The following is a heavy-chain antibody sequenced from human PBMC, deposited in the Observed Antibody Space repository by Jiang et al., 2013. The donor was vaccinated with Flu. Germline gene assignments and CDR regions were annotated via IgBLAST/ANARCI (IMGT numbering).Heavy chain of an antibody. CDR2: ILFDGSNE. CDR1: GFSFSSHV. V-gene: IGHV3-30*04. D-gene: IGHD1-1*01. CDR3: ARGGTGFDYYYGMDV. Sequence: VQLLESGGGVVQPGRSLRLSCVASGFSFSSHVMHWVRQAPGKGLEWVAVILFDGSNEYYEDSVKGRFTISRDNPKNTLYLQMNSLRAEDTALYYCARGGTGFDYYYGMDVWGQGTTVTVSS. J-gene: IGHJ6*02.